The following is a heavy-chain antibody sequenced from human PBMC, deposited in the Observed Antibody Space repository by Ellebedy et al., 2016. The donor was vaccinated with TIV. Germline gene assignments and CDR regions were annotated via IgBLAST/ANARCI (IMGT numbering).Heavy chain of an antibody. CDR1: GFTFSRYG. J-gene: IGHJ3*01. Sequence: PGGSLRLSCAVSGFTFSRYGVHWVRQAPDEGLAWVAAISHDGKVTFYAASVKGRFTISRDNSMKTVNVEMNSLRPEDTAVYFCATDYIGNSGAYDTWGQGTLVIVSS. V-gene: IGHV3-30*03. D-gene: IGHD4-23*01. CDR2: ISHDGKVT. CDR3: ATDYIGNSGAYDT.